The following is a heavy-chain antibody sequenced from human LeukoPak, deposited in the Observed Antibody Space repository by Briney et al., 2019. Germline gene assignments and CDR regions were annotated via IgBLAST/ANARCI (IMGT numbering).Heavy chain of an antibody. Sequence: AASVKVSCKASGGTFSSYAISWVRQAPGQGLEWMGWINPDSGGTKYAQKFQDRVTMTSDTSISTAYMELSRLRSDDTAVYYCARDHLLFRQPPNWFDPWGQGTLVTVSS. CDR2: INPDSGGT. D-gene: IGHD1-14*01. CDR3: ARDHLLFRQPPNWFDP. CDR1: GGTFSSYA. J-gene: IGHJ5*02. V-gene: IGHV1-2*02.